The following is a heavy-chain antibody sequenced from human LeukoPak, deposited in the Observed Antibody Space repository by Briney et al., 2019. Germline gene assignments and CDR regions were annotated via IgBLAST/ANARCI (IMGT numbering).Heavy chain of an antibody. CDR3: ARQRSGSGPFDY. CDR2: IYTSGST. Sequence: SETLSLTCTGSGGSISSYYWSWIRQPPGKGLEWIGYIYTSGSTNYNPALKSRVTISVDTSKTQSSLKLSSVTAADTAVYYCARQRSGSGPFDYWGQGTLVTVSS. D-gene: IGHD3-10*01. J-gene: IGHJ4*02. V-gene: IGHV4-4*09. CDR1: GGSISSYY.